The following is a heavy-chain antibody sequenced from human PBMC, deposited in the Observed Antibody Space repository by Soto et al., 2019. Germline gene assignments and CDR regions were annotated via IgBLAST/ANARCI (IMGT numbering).Heavy chain of an antibody. CDR1: GFTFSFYW. D-gene: IGHD5-12*01. CDR2: INQDGSEI. J-gene: IGHJ4*02. CDR3: ARDWSYSGFEDF. Sequence: GGSLRLSCEVSGFTFSFYWMSWVRQAPGKGLEWVANINQDGSEINFVDSVKGRFTISRDNAKNLLYLQMNSLRVEDTAVYYCARDWSYSGFEDFWGQGTRVTVSS. V-gene: IGHV3-7*03.